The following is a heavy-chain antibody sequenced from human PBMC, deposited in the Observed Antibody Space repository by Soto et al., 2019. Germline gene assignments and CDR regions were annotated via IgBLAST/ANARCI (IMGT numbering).Heavy chain of an antibody. CDR3: AKAMSGWYDYFDY. V-gene: IGHV3-9*01. D-gene: IGHD6-19*01. J-gene: IGHJ4*02. CDR1: GFTFDDYA. Sequence: EVQLVESGGGLVQPGRSLRLSCAASGFTFDDYAMHWVRQAPGKGLEWVSGISWNSGSIGYADSVKGRFTISRDNAKNSLYLQMNSLRAEDTALYYCAKAMSGWYDYFDYWGQGTPVTVSS. CDR2: ISWNSGSI.